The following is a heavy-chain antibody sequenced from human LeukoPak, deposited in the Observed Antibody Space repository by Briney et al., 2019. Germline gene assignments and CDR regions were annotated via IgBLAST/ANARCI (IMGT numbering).Heavy chain of an antibody. V-gene: IGHV3-30*02. CDR1: GFTFNSYG. D-gene: IGHD3-10*01. CDR3: AKRGGSYIGFFDY. J-gene: IGHJ4*02. CDR2: IRYDGSDK. Sequence: GGSLRLSCAASGFTFNSYGMHWVRQAPGKGLEWVAFIRYDGSDKYYADSVKGRFTISRDNSKNTLYLQMNSLRAEDTAIYYCAKRGGSYIGFFDYWGQGTLVTVSS.